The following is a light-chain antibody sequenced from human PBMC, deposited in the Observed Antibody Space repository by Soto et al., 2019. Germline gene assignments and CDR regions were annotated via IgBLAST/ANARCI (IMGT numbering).Light chain of an antibody. J-gene: IGLJ1*01. Sequence: QSVLTQPASVSGSPGQSITISCTGTSSDVGGYNYVSWYQQHPGKAPKLMIYEVSNRPSGVSNRSSGSKSGNTASLTISGLQAEDEADYYCSSYTSSTFYVFGTGTKSPS. V-gene: IGLV2-14*01. CDR1: SSDVGGYNY. CDR2: EVS. CDR3: SSYTSSTFYV.